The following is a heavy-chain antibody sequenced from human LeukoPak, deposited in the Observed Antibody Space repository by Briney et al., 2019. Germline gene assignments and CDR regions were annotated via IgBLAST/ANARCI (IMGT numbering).Heavy chain of an antibody. CDR1: GGTFSSYA. J-gene: IGHJ5*02. CDR2: IIPIFGTA. CDR3: ARRRHYYDSSGTHWFDP. Sequence: SVKVSCKASGGTFSSYAISWVRQAPGQGLEWMGGIIPIFGTANYAQKFQGRVTITADKSTSTAYMELSSLRSEDTAVYYCARRRHYYDSSGTHWFDPWGQGTLVTVSS. D-gene: IGHD3-22*01. V-gene: IGHV1-69*06.